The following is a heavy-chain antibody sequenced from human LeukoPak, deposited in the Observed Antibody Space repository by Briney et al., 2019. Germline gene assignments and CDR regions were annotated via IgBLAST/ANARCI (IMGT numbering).Heavy chain of an antibody. V-gene: IGHV4-34*01. J-gene: IGHJ3*02. CDR2: INHRGST. Sequence: SETLSLTCAVYGGSFSGYYWSWIRQPPGKGLEWVGEINHRGSTNYNPSLKSRVTISVDTSKNQFSLKLSSVTAADTAVYYCAKVVDSNDAFDIWGQGTMVTVSS. D-gene: IGHD2-15*01. CDR1: GGSFSGYY. CDR3: AKVVDSNDAFDI.